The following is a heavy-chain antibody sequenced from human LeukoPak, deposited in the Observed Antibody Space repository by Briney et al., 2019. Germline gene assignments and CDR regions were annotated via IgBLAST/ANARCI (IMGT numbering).Heavy chain of an antibody. V-gene: IGHV4-34*01. Sequence: SETLSLTCAVYGGSFSGYYWSWIRQPPGKGLEWIGEISYSGNTNYNPSLESRVTISVDTSKNQFSLKLNSMTAADTAVYYCARRRNWNDVLDYWGRGTLITVSS. D-gene: IGHD1-1*01. CDR3: ARRRNWNDVLDY. CDR2: ISYSGNT. J-gene: IGHJ4*01. CDR1: GGSFSGYY.